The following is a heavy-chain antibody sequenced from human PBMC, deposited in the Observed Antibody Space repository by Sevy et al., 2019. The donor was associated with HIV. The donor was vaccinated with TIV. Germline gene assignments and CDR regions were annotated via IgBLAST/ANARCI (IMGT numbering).Heavy chain of an antibody. V-gene: IGHV1-18*01. Sequence: ASVKVSCKASGYTFTSYGISWVRQAPGQGLEWMGWISAYNGNTNYAQKLQGRVTMTTDTSTSTAYMELRSLRSDDTAVYYCAREADIVATYYYYGMDVWGQGTTVTVSS. CDR3: AREADIVATYYYYGMDV. D-gene: IGHD5-12*01. CDR2: ISAYNGNT. CDR1: GYTFTSYG. J-gene: IGHJ6*02.